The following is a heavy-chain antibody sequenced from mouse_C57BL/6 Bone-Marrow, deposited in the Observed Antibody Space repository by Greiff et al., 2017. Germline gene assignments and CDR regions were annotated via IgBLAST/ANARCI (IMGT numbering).Heavy chain of an antibody. D-gene: IGHD2-4*01. CDR3: AITTMITTGYYYAMDY. CDR1: GYTFTSYW. J-gene: IGHJ4*01. Sequence: QVQLQQPGAELVKPGASVKVSCKASGYTFTSYWMHWVKQRPGQGLEWIGRIHPSDSDTNYNQKFKGKATLTVDKSSSTAYMQLSSLTSEDSAVYYCAITTMITTGYYYAMDYWGQGTSDTVSS. CDR2: IHPSDSDT. V-gene: IGHV1-74*01.